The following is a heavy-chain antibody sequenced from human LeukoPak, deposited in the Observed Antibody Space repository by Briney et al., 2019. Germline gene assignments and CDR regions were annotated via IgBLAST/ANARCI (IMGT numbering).Heavy chain of an antibody. J-gene: IGHJ4*02. CDR3: ARDYCSGSSCYSEGY. D-gene: IGHD2-15*01. CDR2: ISYDGSNK. CDR1: GFTFSAYA. V-gene: IGHV3-30-3*01. Sequence: PGRSLRLSCAASGFTFSAYALYWVRQARQAPGKGLEWVAIISYDGSNKYYADSVKGRFTISRGNSKNTLYLQMNSLRAEDTAVYYCARDYCSGSSCYSEGYWGQGTLVTVSS.